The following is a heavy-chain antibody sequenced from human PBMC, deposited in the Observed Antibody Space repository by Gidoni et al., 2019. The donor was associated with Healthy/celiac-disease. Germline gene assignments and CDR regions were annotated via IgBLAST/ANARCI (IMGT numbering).Heavy chain of an antibody. J-gene: IGHJ6*02. V-gene: IGHV3-33*01. CDR2: IWYDGSNK. CDR1: GFTFSSYG. Sequence: QVQLVESGGGVVQPGRSLRLSCAASGFTFSSYGMHWVRQAPGKGLEWVAVIWYDGSNKYYADSVKGRFTISRDNSKNTLYLQMNSLRAEDTAVYYCAREEIAARLYYYYGMDVWGQGTTVTVSS. CDR3: AREEIAARLYYYYGMDV. D-gene: IGHD6-6*01.